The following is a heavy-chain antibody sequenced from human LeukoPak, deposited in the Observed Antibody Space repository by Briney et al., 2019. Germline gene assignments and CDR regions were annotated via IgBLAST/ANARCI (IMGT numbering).Heavy chain of an antibody. CDR3: ARAGLYNWNYEGTAYFDY. Sequence: GGSLRLSCAASGFTFSNYWMHWVRQAPGKGLVWVSRINSDGINTSYADSVKGRFTISRDNAKNSLYLQMNSLRAEDTALYYCARAGLYNWNYEGTAYFDYWGQGTLVTVSS. D-gene: IGHD1-7*01. J-gene: IGHJ4*02. CDR2: INSDGINT. CDR1: GFTFSNYW. V-gene: IGHV3-74*01.